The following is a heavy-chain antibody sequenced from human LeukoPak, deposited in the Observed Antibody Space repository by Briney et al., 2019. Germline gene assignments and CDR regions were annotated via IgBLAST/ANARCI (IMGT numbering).Heavy chain of an antibody. D-gene: IGHD2-8*02. J-gene: IGHJ3*02. CDR2: ISTSNNYI. Sequence: GGSLRLSCAASGVTFSSYSMNCVRQAPGKGLEWVSSISTSNNYIYYADSVKGRFTISRDNAQNSLYLQMDSLRAEDTAVYYCARDFLVVNAFDIWGQGTMVTVSS. V-gene: IGHV3-21*01. CDR1: GVTFSSYS. CDR3: ARDFLVVNAFDI.